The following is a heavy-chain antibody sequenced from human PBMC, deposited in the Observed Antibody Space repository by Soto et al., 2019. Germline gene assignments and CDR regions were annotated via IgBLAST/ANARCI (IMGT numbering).Heavy chain of an antibody. D-gene: IGHD3-16*01. CDR2: ISWDSYSI. J-gene: IGHJ4*02. V-gene: IGHV3-9*01. Sequence: EVQLVESGGGLVQPGRSLRLSCVGSGFTFDDYGMHCVRQAPGKGLEWVSGISWDSYSIGYADSVKGRFTISRDNAKNSLYLQMNSLKSEDTALYYCAKARGGIDYWGQGTLVTVSS. CDR1: GFTFDDYG. CDR3: AKARGGIDY.